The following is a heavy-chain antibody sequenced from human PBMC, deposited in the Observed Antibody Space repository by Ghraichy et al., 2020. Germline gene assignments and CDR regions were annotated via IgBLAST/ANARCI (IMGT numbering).Heavy chain of an antibody. J-gene: IGHJ6*02. CDR1: GGSFSGYY. CDR3: ARGRRKYCSSTSCYKYYGMDV. D-gene: IGHD2-2*02. V-gene: IGHV4-34*01. CDR2: INHSGST. Sequence: SETLSLTCAVYGGSFSGYYWSWLRQPPGKGLEWIGEINHSGSTNYNPSLKSRVTISVDTSKNQFSLKLSSVTAADTAVYYCARGRRKYCSSTSCYKYYGMDVWGQGTTVTVSS.